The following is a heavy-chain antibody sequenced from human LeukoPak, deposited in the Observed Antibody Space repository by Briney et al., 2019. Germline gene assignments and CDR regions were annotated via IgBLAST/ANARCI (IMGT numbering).Heavy chain of an antibody. CDR3: TAELTSFYGSGPTHPPGY. Sequence: SVKVSCKASGFTFTSSTMQWVRQARGQRLEWIGWIIVGSGNTNYAQKFRERVTITRDMSTSTAYMELSSLRSEDTAVYYCTAELTSFYGSGPTHPPGYWGQGTLVTVSS. CDR2: IIVGSGNT. D-gene: IGHD3-10*01. CDR1: GFTFTSST. J-gene: IGHJ4*02. V-gene: IGHV1-58*02.